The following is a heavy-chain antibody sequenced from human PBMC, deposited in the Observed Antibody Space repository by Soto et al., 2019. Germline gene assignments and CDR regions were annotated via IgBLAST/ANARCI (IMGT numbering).Heavy chain of an antibody. V-gene: IGHV4-61*01. CDR2: IFHTGTT. Sequence: SETLSLTCTVSGGSVSSGNYYWSWIRQPPGKGLEWIGYIFHTGTTNYNPSLKSRVTISLDTSMNQFSLKLSSVTPADTAVYYCTRAPVSGSYSFDFWGQGTPVTVSS. D-gene: IGHD1-26*01. CDR3: TRAPVSGSYSFDF. J-gene: IGHJ4*02. CDR1: GGSVSSGNYY.